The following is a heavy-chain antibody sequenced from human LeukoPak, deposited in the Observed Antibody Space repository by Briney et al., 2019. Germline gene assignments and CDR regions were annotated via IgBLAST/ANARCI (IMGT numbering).Heavy chain of an antibody. CDR1: GGPISSYY. Sequence: KPSETLSLTCTVSGGPISSYYWSWIRQPPGKVLEWIRYIYYSGSTNYNPSLKSRVTISVDTSKNQFSLKLSSVTAADTGIYYCARGRQEISMIIVVMTAASYYLDAWGKGTTVTVS. CDR2: IYYSGST. CDR3: ARGRQEISMIIVVMTAASYYLDA. V-gene: IGHV4-59*01. D-gene: IGHD3-22*01. J-gene: IGHJ6*03.